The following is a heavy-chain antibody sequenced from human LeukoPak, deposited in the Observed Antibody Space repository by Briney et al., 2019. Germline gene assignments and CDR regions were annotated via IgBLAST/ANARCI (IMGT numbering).Heavy chain of an antibody. D-gene: IGHD3-3*01. CDR2: ISSSTSTI. V-gene: IGHV3-48*01. CDR3: ARAGDFWSSYSIDY. Sequence: GGSLRLSCAASGFTFSSYNMNWVRQAPGKGLEWVSYISSSTSTIYYADSVKGRFTISRDNAKNSLYLQMNSLGAEDTAVYYCARAGDFWSSYSIDYWGQGTLVTVSS. J-gene: IGHJ4*02. CDR1: GFTFSSYN.